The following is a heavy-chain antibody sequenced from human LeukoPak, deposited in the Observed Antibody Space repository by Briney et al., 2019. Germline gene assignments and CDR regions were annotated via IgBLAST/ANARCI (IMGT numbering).Heavy chain of an antibody. J-gene: IGHJ5*02. CDR3: ARGWGQQQLVNNWFDP. CDR1: GGSISSSRDY. V-gene: IGHV4-39*01. D-gene: IGHD6-13*01. CDR2: IYYSGST. Sequence: SETLSLTCIVSGGSISSSRDYWAWIRQPPGKGLEWIANIYYSGSTYYSPSLKSRVIISVDTSKNQFSLKLSSVTAADTAVYYCARGWGQQQLVNNWFDPWGQGTLVTVSS.